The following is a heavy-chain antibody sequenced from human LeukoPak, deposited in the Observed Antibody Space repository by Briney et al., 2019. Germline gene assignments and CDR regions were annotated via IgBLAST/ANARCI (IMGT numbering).Heavy chain of an antibody. CDR3: AGRLTQYDCFDP. D-gene: IGHD2-2*01. Sequence: SQTLSLTCAISGDSVSSNSVTWNWIRQSPSRGLEWLGRTYYRSTWYNDYAVSVRGRITVNPDTSKNQFSLHLNSVTPEDTVVYYCAGRLTQYDCFDPWGQGILVTVSS. J-gene: IGHJ5*02. CDR1: GDSVSSNSVT. CDR2: TYYRSTWYN. V-gene: IGHV6-1*01.